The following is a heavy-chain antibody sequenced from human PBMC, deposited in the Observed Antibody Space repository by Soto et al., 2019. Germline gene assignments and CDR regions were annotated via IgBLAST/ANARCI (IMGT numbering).Heavy chain of an antibody. CDR1: RFAFNENA. CDR2: ISANGGST. D-gene: IGHD5-12*01. Sequence: SLRLYCAASRFAFNENAVYGGRQPPGKGLEYVSLISANGGSTHYADSVKGRFSISRDNSENTLYLQMSSLRDEDTAVYYCVKGAGWLQDVDYWGQGTLVTVSS. CDR3: VKGAGWLQDVDY. J-gene: IGHJ4*02. V-gene: IGHV3-64D*08.